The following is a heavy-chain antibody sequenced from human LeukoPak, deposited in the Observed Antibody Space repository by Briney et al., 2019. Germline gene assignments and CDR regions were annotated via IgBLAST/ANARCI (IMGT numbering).Heavy chain of an antibody. CDR1: GFTFSSYW. CDR2: INSATNDI. D-gene: IGHD1-1*01. V-gene: IGHV3-21*01. J-gene: IGHJ4*02. CDR3: ARSTSVDYYFDY. Sequence: GGSLRLSCAASGFTFSSYWMTWVRQAPGKGLEWVSSINSATNDIYYAASVKGRFTISRDDAKNSLFLEMNSLRAEDTALYYCARSTSVDYYFDYWGQGTLVTVSS.